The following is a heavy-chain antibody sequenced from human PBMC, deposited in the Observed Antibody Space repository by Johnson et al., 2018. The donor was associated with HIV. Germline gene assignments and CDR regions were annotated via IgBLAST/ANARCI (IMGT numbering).Heavy chain of an antibody. Sequence: VQLVESGGGLIQPGGSLRLSCAASGFTVSSNYMSWVRQAPGKGLEWVSVIYSGGSTYYADSVKGRFTISRENSKNTLYLQMNSLRAEDTAVYYCARGLVAGNDAFDIWGQGTMVTVSS. J-gene: IGHJ3*02. CDR1: GFTVSSNY. V-gene: IGHV3-53*01. CDR3: ARGLVAGNDAFDI. D-gene: IGHD6-13*01. CDR2: IYSGGST.